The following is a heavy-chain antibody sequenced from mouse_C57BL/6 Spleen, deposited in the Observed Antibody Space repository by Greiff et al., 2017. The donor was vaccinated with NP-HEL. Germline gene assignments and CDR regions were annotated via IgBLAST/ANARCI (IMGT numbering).Heavy chain of an antibody. Sequence: VQVVESGPGLVAPSQSLSITCTVSGFSLTSYAISWVRQPPGKGLEWLGVIWTGGGTNYNSALKSRLSISKDNSKSQVFLKMNSLQTDDTARYYCARNGGWDYDPYAMDYWGQGTSVTVSS. CDR2: IWTGGGT. CDR3: ARNGGWDYDPYAMDY. J-gene: IGHJ4*01. D-gene: IGHD2-4*01. V-gene: IGHV2-9-1*01. CDR1: GFSLTSYA.